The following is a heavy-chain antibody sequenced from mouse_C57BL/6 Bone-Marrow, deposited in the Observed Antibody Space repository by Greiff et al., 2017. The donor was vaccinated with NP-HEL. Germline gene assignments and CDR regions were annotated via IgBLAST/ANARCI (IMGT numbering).Heavy chain of an antibody. CDR2: ISSGSSTI. CDR1: GFTFSDYG. D-gene: IGHD1-1*01. J-gene: IGHJ2*01. CDR3: ALITTVVAPGY. Sequence: EVKLVESGGGLVKPGGSLKLSCAASGFTFSDYGMHWVRQAPEKGLEWVAYISSGSSTIYYADTVKGRFTISRDNAKNTLFLQMTSLRSEDTAMYYCALITTVVAPGYWGQGTTLTVSS. V-gene: IGHV5-17*01.